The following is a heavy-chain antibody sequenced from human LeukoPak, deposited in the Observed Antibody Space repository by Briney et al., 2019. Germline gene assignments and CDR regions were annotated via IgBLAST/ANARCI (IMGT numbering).Heavy chain of an antibody. J-gene: IGHJ4*02. Sequence: SETLSLTCAVSGVFISNINWWSWVRQPPGRGLEWIGEVHQSGVTNYNPSLKSRVTISLDKSNDQFSLKLNSVTAADTAVYFCAENGPWSLKYWGQGTLVTVSS. V-gene: IGHV4-4*02. CDR3: AENGPWSLKY. CDR1: GVFISNINW. D-gene: IGHD2-15*01. CDR2: VHQSGVT.